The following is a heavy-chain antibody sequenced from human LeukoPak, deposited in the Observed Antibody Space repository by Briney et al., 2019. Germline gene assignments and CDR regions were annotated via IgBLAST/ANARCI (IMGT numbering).Heavy chain of an antibody. D-gene: IGHD2-15*01. J-gene: IGHJ5*02. CDR2: IYKSVST. Sequence: SETLSLTCTVSGGSISSYYWTWIRQPPGKGLEWIGYIYKSVSTNYNPSLKSRVTISLDTSKNQISLKLSSVTAADTAVYYCARRVAAGSIDPWGQGALVTVSS. CDR3: ARRVAAGSIDP. CDR1: GGSISSYY. V-gene: IGHV4-59*08.